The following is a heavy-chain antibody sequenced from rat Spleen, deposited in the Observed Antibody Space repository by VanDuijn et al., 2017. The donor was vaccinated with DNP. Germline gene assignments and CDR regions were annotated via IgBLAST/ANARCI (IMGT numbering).Heavy chain of an antibody. CDR1: GFTFSDYN. CDR2: IIYDGSRT. J-gene: IGHJ2*01. V-gene: IGHV5S10*01. D-gene: IGHD1-2*01. Sequence: EVQLVESGGGLVQPGRSLKLSCVASGFTFSDYNMAWVRQAPKKGLEWVATIIYDGSRTFYRDSVQGRFTISRDNAKSTLYLQMDSLRSEDTATYYCASAYSSFLYDFFDYWGQGVMVTVSS. CDR3: ASAYSSFLYDFFDY.